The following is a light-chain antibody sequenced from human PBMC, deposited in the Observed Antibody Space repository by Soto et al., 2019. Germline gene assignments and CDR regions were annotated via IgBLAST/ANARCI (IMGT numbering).Light chain of an antibody. Sequence: QSVLTQPPSVSAAPGQKVTISCSGSSSNIGGNSVSWYQQLPGTAPKLLIYDDNKRPSGIPDRFSGSKSGTSATLGITGFQTGDEADYYCCSYAGSSTYVFGNGTKVTVL. V-gene: IGLV1-51*01. CDR1: SSNIGGNS. J-gene: IGLJ1*01. CDR2: DDN. CDR3: CSYAGSSTYV.